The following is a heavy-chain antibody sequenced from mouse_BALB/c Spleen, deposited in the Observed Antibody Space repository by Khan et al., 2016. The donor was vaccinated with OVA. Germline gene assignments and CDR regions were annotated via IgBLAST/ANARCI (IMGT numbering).Heavy chain of an antibody. CDR2: IYPFNGDT. CDR3: APVGSDYVSFAY. CDR1: GYTFTSYV. J-gene: IGHJ3*01. D-gene: IGHD2-13*01. V-gene: IGHV1S136*01. Sequence: VQLQQSGPELVKPGASVKMSCKASGYTFTSYVMHWVKQKPGQGLEWIGYIYPFNGDTLYNEKFKDKATLTSDTSSSTAYMELSSLTSEDSAVYFCAPVGSDYVSFAYWGQGTLVTVSA.